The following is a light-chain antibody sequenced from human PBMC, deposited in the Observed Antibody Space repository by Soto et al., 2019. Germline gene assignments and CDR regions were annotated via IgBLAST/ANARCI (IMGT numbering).Light chain of an antibody. J-gene: IGKJ1*01. CDR1: QSVSID. Sequence: EIVLTQSPAALSVSPGDRVTLSCRASQSVSIDLAWYQQKPGQAPRLLIYGASTRATDIPATFTGSGSGTEFTLTISSLQSEDIAVYYCQQYNKWPQTFGQGTKVDIK. V-gene: IGKV3-15*01. CDR2: GAS. CDR3: QQYNKWPQT.